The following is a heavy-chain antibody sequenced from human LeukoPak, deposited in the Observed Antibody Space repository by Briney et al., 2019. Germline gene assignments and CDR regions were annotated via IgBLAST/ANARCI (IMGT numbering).Heavy chain of an antibody. V-gene: IGHV3-53*01. CDR1: GFSVGSNY. CDR3: ARHGVAVTSYFDY. CDR2: IYSGGST. J-gene: IGHJ4*02. Sequence: PGGSLRLSCAASGFSVGSNYMSWVRQAPGKGLEWVSGIYSGGSTYYADSVKGRFTISRDNSKNTLYLQMNSLRAEDTAVYYCARHGVAVTSYFDYWGQGTLVTVSS. D-gene: IGHD2-2*01.